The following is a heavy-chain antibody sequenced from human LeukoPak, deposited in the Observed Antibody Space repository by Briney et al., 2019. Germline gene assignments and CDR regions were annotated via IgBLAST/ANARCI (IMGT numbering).Heavy chain of an antibody. Sequence: GESLRISCKGSGYSFTSYWISWVRQMPGKGLEWMGRIDPSDSYTNYSPSFQGHVTISADKSISTAYLQWSSLKASDTAMYYCARSAATRSIAVAGTGLDYWGHGTLVTVSS. V-gene: IGHV5-10-1*01. J-gene: IGHJ4*01. CDR1: GYSFTSYW. CDR2: IDPSDSYT. D-gene: IGHD6-19*01. CDR3: ARSAATRSIAVAGTGLDY.